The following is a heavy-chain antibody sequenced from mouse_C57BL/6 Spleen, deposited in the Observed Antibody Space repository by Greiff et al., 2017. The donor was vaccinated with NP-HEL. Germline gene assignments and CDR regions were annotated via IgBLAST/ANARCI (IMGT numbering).Heavy chain of an antibody. CDR1: GFTFSSYT. V-gene: IGHV5-9*01. D-gene: IGHD1-1*01. J-gene: IGHJ4*01. Sequence: EVQLVESGGGLVKPGGSLKLSCAASGFTFSSYTMSWVRQTPEKRLEWVATISGGGGNTYYPDSVKGRFTISRDNAKNTLYLQMSSLRSEDTALYYCARQGYGSSLYAMDYWGQGTSVTVSS. CDR3: ARQGYGSSLYAMDY. CDR2: ISGGGGNT.